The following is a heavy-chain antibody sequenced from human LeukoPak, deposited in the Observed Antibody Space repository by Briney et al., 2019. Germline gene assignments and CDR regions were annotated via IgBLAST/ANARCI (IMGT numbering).Heavy chain of an antibody. J-gene: IGHJ4*02. D-gene: IGHD6-19*01. Sequence: PGGSLRLSCAASGFTFSSYAMHWVRQAPGKGLEWVAVISYDGSNKYYADSVKGRFTISRDNSKNTLYLQMNSLRAEDTAVYYCARDYTPALQWLVPLVDYWGQGTLVTVSS. CDR3: ARDYTPALQWLVPLVDY. V-gene: IGHV3-30*04. CDR1: GFTFSSYA. CDR2: ISYDGSNK.